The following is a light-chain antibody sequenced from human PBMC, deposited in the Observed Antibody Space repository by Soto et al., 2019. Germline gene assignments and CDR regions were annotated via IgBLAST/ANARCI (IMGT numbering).Light chain of an antibody. CDR1: SSNIGAAYD. J-gene: IGLJ3*02. V-gene: IGLV1-40*01. Sequence: QSVLTQPPSVSGAPGQKVTISYTRSSSNIGAAYDVHWYQHLPGTAPKLLIYGNNNRPSGVPDRFSGSKSGTSASLAITGLQAEDEADYYCQSYDSSLSGWVFGGGTKLTVL. CDR2: GNN. CDR3: QSYDSSLSGWV.